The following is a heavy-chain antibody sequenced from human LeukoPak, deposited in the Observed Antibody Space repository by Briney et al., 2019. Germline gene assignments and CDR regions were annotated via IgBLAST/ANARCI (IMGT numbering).Heavy chain of an antibody. J-gene: IGHJ4*02. CDR1: GFTFTNYA. Sequence: GGSLRLSCAASGFTFTNYAMTWVRQAPGKGLEWVSTISGSGSSTYYADSVKGRFTISRDDSKNTLYLQMNSLKTEDTAVYYCTTGKYYYDSSGYEDWGQGTLVTVSS. CDR2: ISGSGSST. D-gene: IGHD3-22*01. V-gene: IGHV3-23*01. CDR3: TTGKYYYDSSGYED.